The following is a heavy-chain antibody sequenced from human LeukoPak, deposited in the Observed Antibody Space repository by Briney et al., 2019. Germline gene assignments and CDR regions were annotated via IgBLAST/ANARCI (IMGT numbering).Heavy chain of an antibody. CDR2: IYPGDSNT. CDR1: GYSFTSYW. CDR3: AKRPGRHAPWVS. D-gene: IGHD1-1*01. J-gene: IGHJ5*02. V-gene: IGHV5-51*01. Sequence: GESLKISCKGSGYSFTSYWIDWVRKMPGKGLEWMGIIYPGDSNTTYSPSFQGQVTISADKSISTAYLQWSSLKASDTAIYYCAKRPGRHAPWVSWGQGTLVTVSS.